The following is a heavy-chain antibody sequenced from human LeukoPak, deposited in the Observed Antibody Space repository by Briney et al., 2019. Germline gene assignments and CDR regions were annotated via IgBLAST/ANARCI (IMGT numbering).Heavy chain of an antibody. V-gene: IGHV3-30*14. CDR2: ISYDGSNK. CDR1: GFTFSSYT. D-gene: IGHD6-19*01. J-gene: IGHJ4*02. Sequence: PGGSLRLSCAASGFTFSSYTMHWVRQAPGRGLEWVAVISYDGSNKYYADSVKGRFTISRDNSKNTLYLQMNSLRAEDTAVYYCARDGVAGTEDYWGQGTLVTVSS. CDR3: ARDGVAGTEDY.